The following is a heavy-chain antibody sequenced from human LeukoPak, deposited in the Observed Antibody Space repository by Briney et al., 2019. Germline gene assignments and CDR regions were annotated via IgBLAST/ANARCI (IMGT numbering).Heavy chain of an antibody. V-gene: IGHV4-39*07. CDR1: GGSISSSSYY. D-gene: IGHD6-19*01. J-gene: IGHJ4*02. CDR2: IYYSGST. Sequence: PSETLSLTCTVSGGSISSSSYYWGWIRQPPGKGLEWIGSIYYSGSTYYNPSLKSRVTISVDTSKNQFSLKLSSVTAADTAVYYCARGDLQWLVVYWGQGTLVTVSS. CDR3: ARGDLQWLVVY.